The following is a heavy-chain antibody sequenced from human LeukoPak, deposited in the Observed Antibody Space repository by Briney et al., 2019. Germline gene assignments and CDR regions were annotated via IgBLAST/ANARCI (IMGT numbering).Heavy chain of an antibody. Sequence: ASVKVSCKASGYTFTSYGISWVRQAPGQGLEWMGWISAYNGNTNYAQKLQGRVTMTTDTSTSTAYMELRSLRSDDTAVYYCARDHARGSSGWYYFDYWGQGTLVTVSS. J-gene: IGHJ4*02. CDR2: ISAYNGNT. D-gene: IGHD6-19*01. CDR1: GYTFTSYG. V-gene: IGHV1-18*01. CDR3: ARDHARGSSGWYYFDY.